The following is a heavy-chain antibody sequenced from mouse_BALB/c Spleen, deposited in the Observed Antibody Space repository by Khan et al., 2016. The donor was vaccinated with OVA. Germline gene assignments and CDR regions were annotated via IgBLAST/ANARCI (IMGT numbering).Heavy chain of an antibody. CDR1: GYTFTSYW. D-gene: IGHD1-1*01. CDR3: ARIKKIVATYFDY. V-gene: IGHV1S81*02. J-gene: IGHJ2*01. CDR2: TNPTNGRT. Sequence: QVQLKQSGAELVKAGASVKMSCKASGYTFTSYWMHWVKQRLGQGLEWFAETNPTNGRTYYNEKFKSKATLTVDKSSSTAYMLLIGPTFEDSAGYYCARIKKIVATYFDYWGQGTTLTVSS.